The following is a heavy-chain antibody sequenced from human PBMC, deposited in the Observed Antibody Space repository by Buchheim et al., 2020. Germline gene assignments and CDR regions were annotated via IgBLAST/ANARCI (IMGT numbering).Heavy chain of an antibody. D-gene: IGHD2-2*01. J-gene: IGHJ5*02. Sequence: QVQLQESGPGLVKPSETLSLTCTVSGGSISSYYWSWIRQPPGKGLEWIGYIYYSGSTNYNPSLKSRVTISVDTSKNQFSLKLSSVTAADTAVYHCAGTSAGCSSTSCYQLGGFDPWGQGTL. CDR1: GGSISSYY. CDR2: IYYSGST. V-gene: IGHV4-59*01. CDR3: AGTSAGCSSTSCYQLGGFDP.